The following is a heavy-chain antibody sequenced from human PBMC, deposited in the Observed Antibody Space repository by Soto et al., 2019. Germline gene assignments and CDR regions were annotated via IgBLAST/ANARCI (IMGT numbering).Heavy chain of an antibody. J-gene: IGHJ4*02. D-gene: IGHD6-19*01. V-gene: IGHV6-1*01. CDR1: GDRVSSHNAA. Sequence: SQTLSHTCAISGDRVSSHNAAWYCIRQSPSRGLEWLGRTYYRSKWYNDYAVSVKSRITINPDTSKNQFSLQLNSVTPEDTALDYCSSVSSDWTFDFRGQGTLVTVSS. CDR3: SSVSSDWTFDF. CDR2: TYYRSKWYN.